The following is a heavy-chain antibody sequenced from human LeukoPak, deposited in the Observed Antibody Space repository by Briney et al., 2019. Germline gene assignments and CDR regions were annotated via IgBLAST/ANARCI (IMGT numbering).Heavy chain of an antibody. CDR2: ISGSGGNT. V-gene: IGHV3-23*01. D-gene: IGHD4-17*01. CDR3: ARPTVTTGIDAFDI. Sequence: GGSLRLSCAASGFTFSSYGMSWVRQAPGKGLEWVSAISGSGGNTYYADSVKGRFTVSRDNSKNTLYLQMSSLRAEDTAVYYCARPTVTTGIDAFDIWGQGTMVTVSS. CDR1: GFTFSSYG. J-gene: IGHJ3*02.